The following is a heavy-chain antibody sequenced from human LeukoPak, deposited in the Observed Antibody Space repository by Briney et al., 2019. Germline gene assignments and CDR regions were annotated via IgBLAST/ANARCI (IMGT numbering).Heavy chain of an antibody. CDR3: ARDFGDGSYYY. J-gene: IGHJ4*02. CDR2: IYSGGST. D-gene: IGHD1-26*01. CDR1: GFTFSSNY. V-gene: IGHV3-66*02. Sequence: GGSLRLSCAASGFTFSSNYMSWVRQAPGKGLEGGSVIYSGGSTYYADSVRGRFTISRDNSKNTLYLQMNSLRAEDTAVYYCARDFGDGSYYYWGQGTLVTVSS.